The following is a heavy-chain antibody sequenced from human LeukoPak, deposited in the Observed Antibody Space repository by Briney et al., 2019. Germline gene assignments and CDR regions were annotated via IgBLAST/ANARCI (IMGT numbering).Heavy chain of an antibody. D-gene: IGHD1/OR15-1a*01. Sequence: SVKLSLNASGYTFTSYDINWVRHATGQGLEWMGWRNPNRGNTGYAQKFQGRVTITRKTTKSTAYMELSSLRSENTAVYNCAREACLKQVETFQPWGQGTLVTVSS. CDR3: AREACLKQVETFQP. CDR1: GYTFTSYD. CDR2: RNPNRGNT. J-gene: IGHJ1*01. V-gene: IGHV1-8*01.